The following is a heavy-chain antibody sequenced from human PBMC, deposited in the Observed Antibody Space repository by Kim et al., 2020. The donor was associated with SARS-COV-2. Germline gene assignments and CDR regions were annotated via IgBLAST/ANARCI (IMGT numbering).Heavy chain of an antibody. CDR3: AKDPGGIVDALDLYYF. Sequence: GGSLRLSCAGSGFTFDTYALSWVRQAPGKGLEWVSAIDGGGRATFYTASVKGRFTVFKDISKKTFFLQMNNLRPEDTAVYYCAKDPGGIVDALDLYYF. D-gene: IGHD2-21*01. CDR1: GFTFDTYA. J-gene: IGHJ4*01. CDR2: IDGGGRAT. V-gene: IGHV3-23*01.